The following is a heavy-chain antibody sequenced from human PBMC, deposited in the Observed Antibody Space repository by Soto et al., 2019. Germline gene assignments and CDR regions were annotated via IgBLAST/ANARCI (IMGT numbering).Heavy chain of an antibody. Sequence: SETLSLTCAVYGGSFSGYYWSWIRQPPGKGLEWIGGINHSGSTHYNPSLKSRVSISVDTSKKQFSLNLSSVTAADTAVYYCAREPTDYDFWTGPYYYYGMDVWGQGTTVPVS. D-gene: IGHD3-3*01. CDR2: INHSGST. CDR1: GGSFSGYY. CDR3: AREPTDYDFWTGPYYYYGMDV. J-gene: IGHJ6*02. V-gene: IGHV4-34*01.